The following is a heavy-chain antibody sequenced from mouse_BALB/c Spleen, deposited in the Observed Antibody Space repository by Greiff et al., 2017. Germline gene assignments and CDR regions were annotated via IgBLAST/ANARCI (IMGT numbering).Heavy chain of an antibody. V-gene: IGHV14-1*02. Sequence: VQLQQSGAELVRPGALVKLSCKASGFNIKDYYMHWVKQRPEQGLEWIGWIDPENGNTIYDPKFQGKASITADTSSNTAYLQLSSLTSEDTAVYYGARGGGGNYHYFDYWGQGTTLTVSS. D-gene: IGHD2-1*01. J-gene: IGHJ2*01. CDR2: IDPENGNT. CDR3: ARGGGGNYHYFDY. CDR1: GFNIKDYY.